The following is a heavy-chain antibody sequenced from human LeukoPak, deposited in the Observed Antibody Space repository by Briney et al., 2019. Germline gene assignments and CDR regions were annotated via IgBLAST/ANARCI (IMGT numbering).Heavy chain of an antibody. CDR2: IKSKTDGGTT. D-gene: IGHD6-19*01. Sequence: GGSLRLSCAASGFTFSNAWMSWVRQAPGKGLEWVGRIKSKTDGGTTDYAAPVKGRFTISRDDSKNTLYLQMNSLKTEDTAVYYCTYLSRGWYYFDYWGQGTLVTVSS. CDR3: TYLSRGWYYFDY. CDR1: GFTFSNAW. J-gene: IGHJ4*02. V-gene: IGHV3-15*01.